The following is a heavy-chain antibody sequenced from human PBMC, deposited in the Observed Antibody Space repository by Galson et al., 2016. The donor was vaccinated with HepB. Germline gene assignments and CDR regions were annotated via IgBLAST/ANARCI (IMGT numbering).Heavy chain of an antibody. Sequence: TLSLTCNVSGDSISRGDHYWSWIRQPPGKGLEWIGYIFYSGTTYYTPTLKDRVFISVDTSKNQFSLRLNSVTAADTAVYYCARGGGDSSSIHRYFDIWGRGTLVTVSS. V-gene: IGHV4-30-4*01. CDR1: GDSISRGDHY. J-gene: IGHJ2*01. CDR2: IFYSGTT. D-gene: IGHD4-17*01. CDR3: ARGGGDSSSIHRYFDI.